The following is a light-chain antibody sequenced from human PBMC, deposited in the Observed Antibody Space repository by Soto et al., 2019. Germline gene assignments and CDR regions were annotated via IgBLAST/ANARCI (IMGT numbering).Light chain of an antibody. CDR3: QQSYITPPT. V-gene: IGKV3-15*01. CDR1: QSVNSN. CDR2: GAS. Sequence: EIVMTQSPASLSVSPRERATLSCRASQSVNSNLAWYQQKPGQAPRLLIYGASTRATGIPGRFRGSGSGTDFTLTITSLQSEDSATYFCQQSYITPPTFGQGTKVEI. J-gene: IGKJ1*01.